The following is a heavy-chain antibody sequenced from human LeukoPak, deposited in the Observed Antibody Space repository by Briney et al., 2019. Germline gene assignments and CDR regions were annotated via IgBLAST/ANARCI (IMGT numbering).Heavy chain of an antibody. CDR2: IYTSGST. Sequence: SETLSLTCTVSDVSIRSTSYFWGWIRQPAGKGLEWIGRIYTSGSTNYNPSLNSRVTISVDTSKNQFSLKLSSVTAADTAVYYCARGPGNTWSPQPAFDYWGQGTLVTVSS. CDR1: DVSIRSTSYF. D-gene: IGHD4-23*01. CDR3: ARGPGNTWSPQPAFDY. J-gene: IGHJ4*02. V-gene: IGHV4-61*02.